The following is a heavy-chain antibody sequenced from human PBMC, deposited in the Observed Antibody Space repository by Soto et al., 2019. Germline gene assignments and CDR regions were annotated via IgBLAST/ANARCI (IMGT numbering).Heavy chain of an antibody. CDR3: ARGRVPSRVLARSDP. CDR1: GFTFSSYA. Sequence: QVQLVESGGGVVQPGRSLRLSCAASGFTFSSYAMHWVRQAPGKGLEWVAVISYDGSNRYYADSVKSRFTISRDNSKNTPYQKMHSLRAEDTAVYYCARGRVPSRVLARSDPWGQGTLVTVSS. CDR2: ISYDGSNR. V-gene: IGHV3-30-3*01. J-gene: IGHJ5*02. D-gene: IGHD6-13*01.